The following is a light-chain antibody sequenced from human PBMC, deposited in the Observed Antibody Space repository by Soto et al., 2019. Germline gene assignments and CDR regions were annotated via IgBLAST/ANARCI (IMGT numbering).Light chain of an antibody. CDR1: QSVSRW. V-gene: IGKV1-5*01. CDR2: DAS. CDR3: QQFRA. J-gene: IGKJ2*01. Sequence: DIQMTQSPSTLSASVGDRVTITCRASQSVSRWLAWDQQKPGKAPRLLIYDASKLESGLPSRFSGSGSGAEFTLTINGLQPDDFATYYCQQFRAFGQGTRLEIK.